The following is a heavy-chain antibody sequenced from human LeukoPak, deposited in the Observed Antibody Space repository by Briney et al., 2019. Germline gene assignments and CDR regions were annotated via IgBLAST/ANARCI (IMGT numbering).Heavy chain of an antibody. CDR1: EFSFSAFW. Sequence: GGSLRLSCVASEFSFSAFWMTWVRQAPGKGLEWVANIKQDGSEKHYVDSAKGRFTISRDNAKNSLYLQMNSLRVEDTATYFCASGGGFRSSTFDCSSTSCPLDYWGQGALVTVSS. D-gene: IGHD2-2*01. J-gene: IGHJ4*02. CDR2: IKQDGSEK. CDR3: ASGGGFRSSTFDCSSTSCPLDY. V-gene: IGHV3-7*01.